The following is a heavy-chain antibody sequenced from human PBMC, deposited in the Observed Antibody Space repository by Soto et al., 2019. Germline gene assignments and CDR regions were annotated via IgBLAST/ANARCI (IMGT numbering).Heavy chain of an antibody. CDR2: IYYSGST. Sequence: PSETLSLTCTVSGGSVSSGSYYWSWIRQPPGKGLEWIGYIYYSGSTNYNPSLKSRVTISVDTSKNQFSLKLSSVTAADTAVYYCARVDTTVTTGGSDYWGQGTLVTVSS. J-gene: IGHJ4*02. D-gene: IGHD4-17*01. CDR1: GGSVSSGSYY. V-gene: IGHV4-61*01. CDR3: ARVDTTVTTGGSDY.